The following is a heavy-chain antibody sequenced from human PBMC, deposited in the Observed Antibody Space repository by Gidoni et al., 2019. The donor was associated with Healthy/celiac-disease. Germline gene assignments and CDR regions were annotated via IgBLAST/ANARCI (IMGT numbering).Heavy chain of an antibody. J-gene: IGHJ6*02. CDR1: GGTFSSYP. CDR2: IIPIFGTA. Sequence: QVQLVQSGAAVKKPGTSVKVSCKASGGTFSSYPISWVRQAPGQGLEWMGGIIPIFGTANYAQKFQGRVTITADESTSTAYMELSSLRSEDTAVYYCARGEEITMRVVAYYYYYGMDVWGQGTTVTVSS. CDR3: ARGEEITMRVVAYYYYYGMDV. V-gene: IGHV1-69*01. D-gene: IGHD3-22*01.